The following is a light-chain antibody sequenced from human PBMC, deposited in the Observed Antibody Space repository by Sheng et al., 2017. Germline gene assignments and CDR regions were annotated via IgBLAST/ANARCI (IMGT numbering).Light chain of an antibody. J-gene: IGLJ1*01. CDR1: NIGSKN. CDR2: YDS. V-gene: IGLV3-21*04. Sequence: SYELTQPPSVSVAPGETATISCGGYNIGSKNAHWYQQKPGQAPVLVIYYDSDRPSGIPERFSGSNSGNTATLTINRVEAGDEADYYCQVWDTSGGHLYVFGTGTKLTV. CDR3: QVWDTSGGHLYV.